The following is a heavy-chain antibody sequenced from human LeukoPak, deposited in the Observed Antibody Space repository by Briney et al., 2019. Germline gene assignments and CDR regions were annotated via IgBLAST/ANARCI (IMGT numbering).Heavy chain of an antibody. CDR2: IYYSGST. CDR3: ARYGYSGYKFDY. Sequence: PSETLSLTCTVSGGSISSGGYYWSWIRQHPGKGLEWIGYIYYSGSTYYNPSLKSRVTISVDTSKNQFSLKLSSVTAADTAVYYCARYGYSGYKFDYWGQGTLVTVSS. V-gene: IGHV4-31*03. J-gene: IGHJ4*02. CDR1: GGSISSGGYY. D-gene: IGHD5-12*01.